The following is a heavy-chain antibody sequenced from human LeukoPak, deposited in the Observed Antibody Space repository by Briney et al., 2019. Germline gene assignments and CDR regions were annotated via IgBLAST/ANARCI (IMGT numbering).Heavy chain of an antibody. CDR1: GGSFSGYY. J-gene: IGHJ5*02. V-gene: IGHV4-34*01. CDR2: INHRGST. Sequence: SETLSLTCAVYGGSFSGYYWSWIRQPPGKGLEWIGEINHRGSTNYNPSLKSRVTISVDTSKNQFSLKLSSVTAADTAVYYCARHLKYYYGSGSHKNWFDPWGQGTLVTVSS. CDR3: ARHLKYYYGSGSHKNWFDP. D-gene: IGHD3-10*01.